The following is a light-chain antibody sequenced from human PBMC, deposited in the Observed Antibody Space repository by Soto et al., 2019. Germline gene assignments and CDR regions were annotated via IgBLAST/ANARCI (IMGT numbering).Light chain of an antibody. CDR2: DDR. J-gene: IGLJ1*01. CDR3: QVWDSSSDQYV. CDR1: NIASKS. Sequence: SYELTQPPSVSVAPGQTARITCGGNNIASKSVHWYQQKPGQAPVLVVYDDRDRPSGIPERFSGSNSGNTATLTISRVDAGDEADFYCQVWDSSSDQYVFGPGTKLTVL. V-gene: IGLV3-21*02.